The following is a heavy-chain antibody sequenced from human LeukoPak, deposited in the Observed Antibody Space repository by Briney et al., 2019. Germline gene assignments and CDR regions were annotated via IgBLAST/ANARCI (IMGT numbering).Heavy chain of an antibody. J-gene: IGHJ3*02. CDR2: IWYDGSNK. Sequence: PGGSLRLSCAASGFTFSSYGMHWVRQAPGKGLEWVAVIWYDGSNKYYADSVKGRFTISRDNSKNTLYLQMNSLRAEDTAVYYCARDRIPKIPSKDAFDIWGQGTMVTVSS. CDR3: ARDRIPKIPSKDAFDI. CDR1: GFTFSSYG. V-gene: IGHV3-33*01.